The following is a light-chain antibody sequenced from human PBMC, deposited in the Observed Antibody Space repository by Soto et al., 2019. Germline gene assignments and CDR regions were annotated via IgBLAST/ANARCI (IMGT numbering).Light chain of an antibody. V-gene: IGKV3-20*01. J-gene: IGKJ1*01. Sequence: EIVLTQSPGTLSLSPGERATLSCRATQSVSKNYLAWYQQKPGQAPRLLIYGASNRATGIPDRLSGSGSGTDFTLTISRLEPEDLAVYYCQQYGSSVTFGQGTKVDIK. CDR1: QSVSKNY. CDR3: QQYGSSVT. CDR2: GAS.